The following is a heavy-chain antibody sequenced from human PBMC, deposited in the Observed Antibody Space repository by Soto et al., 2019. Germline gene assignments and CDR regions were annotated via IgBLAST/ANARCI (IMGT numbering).Heavy chain of an antibody. J-gene: IGHJ4*02. V-gene: IGHV3-30*04. Sequence: LGGSLRLSCAASGFPFSSYAMHWVRQAPGKGLEWVAVISYDGSNKYYADSVKGRFTISRDNSKNTLYLQMNSLRAEDTAVYFCAPIVVVTHTGYWGQGTLVTVSS. CDR1: GFPFSSYA. D-gene: IGHD3-22*01. CDR3: APIVVVTHTGY. CDR2: ISYDGSNK.